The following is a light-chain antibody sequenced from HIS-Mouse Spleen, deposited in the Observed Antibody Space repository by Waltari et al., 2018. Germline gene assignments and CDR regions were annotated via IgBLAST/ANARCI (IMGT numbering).Light chain of an antibody. CDR2: EGS. CDR1: SSDVGSYNL. CDR3: CSYAGSSTFGV. J-gene: IGLJ3*02. Sequence: QSALTQPASVSGSPGQSITISCTGTSSDVGSYNLVSWYQQHPGKAPKLMIYEGSKRPSGFSIRFSGSKSGNTASLTISGLQAEDEADYYCCSYAGSSTFGVFVGGTKLTVL. V-gene: IGLV2-23*03.